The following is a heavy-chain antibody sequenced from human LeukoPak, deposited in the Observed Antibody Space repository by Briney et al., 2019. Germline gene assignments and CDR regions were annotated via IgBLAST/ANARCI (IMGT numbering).Heavy chain of an antibody. J-gene: IGHJ1*01. CDR2: IYPGDSDT. D-gene: IGHD3-3*01. V-gene: IGHV5-51*01. Sequence: GESLKISCKGSGYSFTSDWIGWVRQMPGKGLEWMGIIYPGDSDTRYSPSFQGQVIISADKSISTAYLQWSSLKASDTAMYYCARGAGGTRYYDFWSGYYTGFQHWGQGTLVTVSS. CDR1: GYSFTSDW. CDR3: ARGAGGTRYYDFWSGYYTGFQH.